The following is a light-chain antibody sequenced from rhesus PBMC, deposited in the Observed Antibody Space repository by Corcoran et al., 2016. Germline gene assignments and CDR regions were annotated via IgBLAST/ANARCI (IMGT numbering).Light chain of an antibody. Sequence: DIQMTQSPSSLSASVGDRVTITCRASENVNNYLNWYQQKSGKAPKLLIYKASALQSGVPSRLSGSGHGTNYTFTVSSLQPEDVATYYCQHGYGTPWTFGQGTKVEIK. V-gene: IGKV1-74*01. CDR1: ENVNNY. CDR2: KAS. J-gene: IGKJ1*01. CDR3: QHGYGTPWT.